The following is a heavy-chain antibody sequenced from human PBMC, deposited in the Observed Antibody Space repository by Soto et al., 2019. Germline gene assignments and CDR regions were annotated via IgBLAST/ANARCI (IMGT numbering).Heavy chain of an antibody. Sequence: EGQLVESGGGLVKPGGSLRLSCAASGFTFSNVWMNWVRQAPGKGLEWVGRLKSKLDGETIDYAAPVKGRFTISRDDSKNVLYLQMNSLETEDTGVYFCTPLALKYNSDWYEFSDWGQGTLVTVSS. J-gene: IGHJ4*02. CDR3: TPLALKYNSDWYEFSD. CDR1: GFTFSNVW. CDR2: LKSKLDGETI. D-gene: IGHD6-19*01. V-gene: IGHV3-15*07.